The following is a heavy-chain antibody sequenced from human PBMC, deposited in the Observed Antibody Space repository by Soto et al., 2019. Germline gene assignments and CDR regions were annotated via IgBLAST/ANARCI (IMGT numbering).Heavy chain of an antibody. D-gene: IGHD3-22*01. CDR2: VSTNDDRT. CDR3: ARELNTESSAYYSFAF. V-gene: IGHV1-18*01. CDR1: GYTFTAYG. J-gene: IGHJ4*02. Sequence: QVQMVQSGPEVKMPGASVKVSCKTSGYTFTAYGLAWLRQAPGQRPEWKGRVSTNDDRTNYARKFQGRVTMTTDRSTTTTSMELRRLGTDDTAVYYCARELNTESSAYYSFAFWGQGTLVTVSS.